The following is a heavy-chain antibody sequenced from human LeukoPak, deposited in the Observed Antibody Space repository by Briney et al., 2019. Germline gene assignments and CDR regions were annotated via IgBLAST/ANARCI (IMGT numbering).Heavy chain of an antibody. V-gene: IGHV4-39*01. CDR2: IYYSGST. CDR1: GGSTSSSSYY. J-gene: IGHJ4*02. Sequence: SETLSLTCTVSGGSTSSSSYYWGWIRQPPGKGLEWIGSIYYSGSTYYNPSLKSRVTISVDTSKNQFSLKLSSVTAADTAVYYCARHSATVVSLYYFDYWGQGTLVTVSS. CDR3: ARHSATVVSLYYFDY. D-gene: IGHD4-23*01.